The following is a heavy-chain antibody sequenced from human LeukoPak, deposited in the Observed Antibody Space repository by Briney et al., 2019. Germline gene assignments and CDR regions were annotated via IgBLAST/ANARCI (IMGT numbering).Heavy chain of an antibody. CDR1: GYTFTSYY. D-gene: IGHD6-13*01. CDR3: ARGRSPSTAQYGMDV. J-gene: IGHJ6*02. V-gene: IGHV1-46*01. Sequence: ASVKVSCKASGYTFTSYYMHWVRQAPGQGGEWMGVITLIGGSTSYAQKFQGRVTITSDTSTSPVYMELSSLRSEDTAVYYCARGRSPSTAQYGMDVWGQGTTVTVSS. CDR2: ITLIGGST.